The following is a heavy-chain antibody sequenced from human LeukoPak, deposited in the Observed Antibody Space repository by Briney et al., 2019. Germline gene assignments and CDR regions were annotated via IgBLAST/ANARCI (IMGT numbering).Heavy chain of an antibody. CDR1: GYNFITYW. CDR3: ARHSYGGNSGYYYYYGMDV. V-gene: IGHV5-51*01. CDR2: IYPGDSDT. J-gene: IGHJ6*02. D-gene: IGHD4-23*01. Sequence: GESLKISCKGSGYNFITYWIGWVRQMPGKGLEWMGIIYPGDSDTRYSPSFQGQVTISADKSISTAYLQWSSLKASDTAMYYCARHSYGGNSGYYYYYGMDVWGQGTTVTVSS.